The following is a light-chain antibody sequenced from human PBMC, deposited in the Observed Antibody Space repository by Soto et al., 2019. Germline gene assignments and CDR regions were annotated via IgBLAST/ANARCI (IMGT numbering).Light chain of an antibody. J-gene: IGKJ1*01. Sequence: DIQMTQSPSSLSASVGDRVTIPCRASQGISNFLAWYQQKPGKVPTLLIYAASTLQTGVPSRFSGSGSGTDYTLTNSSLQPEDVATYYCQKYNSDPRTFGQGTKVEIK. CDR3: QKYNSDPRT. CDR2: AAS. CDR1: QGISNF. V-gene: IGKV1-27*01.